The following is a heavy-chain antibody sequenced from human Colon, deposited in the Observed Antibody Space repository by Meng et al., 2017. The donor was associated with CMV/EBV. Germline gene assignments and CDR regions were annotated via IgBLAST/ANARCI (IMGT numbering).Heavy chain of an antibody. CDR2: IYTGGTT. Sequence: LTCAACEFTVNSYFMSWVRQAPGKGLEWVTVIYTGGTTYYAASVKGRFTISRDDAKNTLFLKVNSLRAEDTAVYYCTRGSRSGWYGDHWGQGTLVTVSS. J-gene: IGHJ5*02. CDR3: TRGSRSGWYGDH. D-gene: IGHD6-19*01. V-gene: IGHV3-53*01. CDR1: EFTVNSYF.